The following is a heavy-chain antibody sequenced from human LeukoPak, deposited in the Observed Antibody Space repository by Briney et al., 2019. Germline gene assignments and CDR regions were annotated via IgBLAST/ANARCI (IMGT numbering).Heavy chain of an antibody. D-gene: IGHD3-10*01. Sequence: PSETLSLTCAVYGGSFSGYYWSWIRQPPGKGLEWIGEINHSGSTNYNPSLKSRVTISVDTSKNQFSLKLSSVTAADTAVYYCARRLLWFGEFDYWGQGTLVTVSS. J-gene: IGHJ4*02. CDR3: ARRLLWFGEFDY. CDR1: GGSFSGYY. CDR2: INHSGST. V-gene: IGHV4-34*01.